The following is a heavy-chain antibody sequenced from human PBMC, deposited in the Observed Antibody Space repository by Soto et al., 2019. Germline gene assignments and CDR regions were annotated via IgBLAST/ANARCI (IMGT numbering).Heavy chain of an antibody. J-gene: IGHJ1*01. V-gene: IGHV1-46*03. CDR1: GYTFTSYY. Sequence: QVQLVQSGAEVKKPGASVKVSCKASGYTFTSYYMHWVRQAPGQGLEWMGIINPSGGSTSYAQKFQGRVTMTRDTSTSTVYMELSSLRSEDTAVYYCARAYGSGSYYIAEHFQHWGQGTLVTVSS. CDR3: ARAYGSGSYYIAEHFQH. CDR2: INPSGGST. D-gene: IGHD3-10*01.